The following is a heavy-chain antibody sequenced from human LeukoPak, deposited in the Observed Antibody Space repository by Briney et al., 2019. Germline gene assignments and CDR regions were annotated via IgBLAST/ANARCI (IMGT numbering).Heavy chain of an antibody. J-gene: IGHJ4*02. V-gene: IGHV1-18*01. CDR1: GYTFTSSG. CDR2: ISAYNGNT. CDR3: ARHRYCSSTSCFFDY. D-gene: IGHD2-2*01. Sequence: ASVKVSCKTSGYTFTSSGVSWVRQAPGQGLEWMGWISAYNGNTNYARKLQGRVTMTTDTSTSTAYMELRSLRSDDTAVYYCARHRYCSSTSCFFDYWGQGTLVTVSS.